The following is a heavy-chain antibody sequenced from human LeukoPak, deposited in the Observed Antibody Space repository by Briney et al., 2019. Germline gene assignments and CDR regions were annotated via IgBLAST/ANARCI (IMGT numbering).Heavy chain of an antibody. CDR1: AFTFSSYA. D-gene: IGHD4-23*01. CDR2: ISGSGGST. CDR3: AKDQANYGGNSFDY. V-gene: IGHV3-23*01. J-gene: IGHJ4*02. Sequence: GGSLRLSCAASAFTFSSYAMSWVRQAPGKGLEWVSVISGSGGSTYYADSMKGRFTISRDNSQNTLYLQMNNLRAEDTAVYYCAKDQANYGGNSFDYWGQGTLVTVSS.